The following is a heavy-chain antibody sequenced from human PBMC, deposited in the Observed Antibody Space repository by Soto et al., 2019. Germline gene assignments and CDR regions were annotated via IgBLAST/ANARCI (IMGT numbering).Heavy chain of an antibody. CDR3: AGGGSPYYGMDV. J-gene: IGHJ6*02. V-gene: IGHV3-23*01. D-gene: IGHD2-15*01. Sequence: GGSLRLSCAASGFTFSSYAMSWVRQAPGKGLEWVSAISGSGGSTYYADSVKGRFTISRDNTKNTLYLQMNSLRAEDTAVYYCAGGGSPYYGMDVWGQGTKVTVSS. CDR1: GFTFSSYA. CDR2: ISGSGGST.